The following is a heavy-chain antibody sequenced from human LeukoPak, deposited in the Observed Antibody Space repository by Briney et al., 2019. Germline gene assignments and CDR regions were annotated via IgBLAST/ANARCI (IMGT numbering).Heavy chain of an antibody. CDR3: ARDEGYYGS. Sequence: KPSQTLSLTCTVSGGSISSNSYYWSWIRQPPGKGLEWIGYIYYSGSTNYNPSLKSRVTISVDTSKNQFSLKLSSVTAADTAVYYCARDEGYYGSWGQGTLVTVSS. CDR2: IYYSGST. CDR1: GGSISSNSYY. D-gene: IGHD3-10*01. V-gene: IGHV4-61*01. J-gene: IGHJ5*02.